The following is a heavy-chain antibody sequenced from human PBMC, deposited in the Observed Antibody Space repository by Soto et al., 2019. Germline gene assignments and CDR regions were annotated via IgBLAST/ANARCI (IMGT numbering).Heavy chain of an antibody. J-gene: IGHJ5*02. CDR3: VRGDYGDYSHWFDP. CDR2: MNPNSGNT. CDR1: GYTFTKFD. V-gene: IGHV1-8*01. D-gene: IGHD4-17*01. Sequence: QVQLVQSGAEVKKPGASVRVSCKASGYTFTKFDINWVRQATGQGLEWMWWMNPNSGNTGYAQKFQGRVTMTRNTSIATAYMELSTLRSEGTAVYYCVRGDYGDYSHWFDPLGQGTLVTVSS.